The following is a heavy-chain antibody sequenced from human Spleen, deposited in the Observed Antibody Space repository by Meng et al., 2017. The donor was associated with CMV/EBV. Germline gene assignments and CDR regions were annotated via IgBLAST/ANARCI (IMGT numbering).Heavy chain of an antibody. CDR1: GFTFNNYW. V-gene: IGHV3-33*03. CDR3: AKDGQSYNSARPLDY. CDR2: IWYHGSNK. D-gene: IGHD6-19*01. J-gene: IGHJ4*02. Sequence: GESLKISCAASGFTFNNYWMTWVRQAPGKGLEWVALIWYHGSNKYYADSVKGRFIISRDNSNNMLYLQMNSLRVEDTAVYYCAKDGQSYNSARPLDYWGQGTLVTVSS.